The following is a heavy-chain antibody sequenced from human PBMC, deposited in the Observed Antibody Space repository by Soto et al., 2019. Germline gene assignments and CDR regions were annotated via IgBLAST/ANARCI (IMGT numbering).Heavy chain of an antibody. CDR1: GGTFSSYA. V-gene: IGHV1-69*13. CDR3: ARVSTRTSGDFPPGYNWFDP. D-gene: IGHD4-17*01. Sequence: ASVKVSCKASGGTFSSYAISWVRQAPGQGLEWMGGIIPIFGTANYAQKFQGRFTITADESTSTAYMELSSLRSEDTAVYYCARVSTRTSGDFPPGYNWFDPWGQGTLVTVSS. J-gene: IGHJ5*02. CDR2: IIPIFGTA.